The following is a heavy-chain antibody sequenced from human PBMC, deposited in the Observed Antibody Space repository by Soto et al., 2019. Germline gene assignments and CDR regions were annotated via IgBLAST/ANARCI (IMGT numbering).Heavy chain of an antibody. J-gene: IGHJ3*01. CDR1: GFTFSSYA. D-gene: IGHD6-6*01. V-gene: IGHV3-23*01. CDR3: AKTRQYSRDAFDV. Sequence: GGSLRLSCAASGFTFSSYAMSWVRQAPGKGLEWVSGISGSGGNTYYVDSVKGRFTISRDNSKNTLSLQMNSLRGDDTAVYYCAKTRQYSRDAFDVWGPGTMVTVSS. CDR2: ISGSGGNT.